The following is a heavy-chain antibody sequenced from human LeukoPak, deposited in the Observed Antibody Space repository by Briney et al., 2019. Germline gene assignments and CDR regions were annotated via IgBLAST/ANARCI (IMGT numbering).Heavy chain of an antibody. CDR2: ISGSGGST. CDR3: AKEYYDILTGPRRFDP. J-gene: IGHJ5*02. V-gene: IGHV3-23*01. CDR1: GFTFSNYW. D-gene: IGHD3-9*01. Sequence: GGSLRLSCAASGFTFSNYWMSWVRQAPGKGLEWVSAISGSGGSTYYADSVKGRFTISRDNSKNTLYLQMNSLRAEDTAVYYCAKEYYDILTGPRRFDPWGQGTLVTVSS.